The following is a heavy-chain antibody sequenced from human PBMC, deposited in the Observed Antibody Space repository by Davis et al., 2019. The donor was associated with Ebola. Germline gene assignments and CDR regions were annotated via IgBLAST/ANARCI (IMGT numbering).Heavy chain of an antibody. J-gene: IGHJ4*02. CDR1: GFTFSSYS. Sequence: GGSLRLSCAASGFTFSSYSMNWVREAPGKGLEWVSSISSAGNYIYYADSVKGRFTISRDNAKNSLYLQMNSLRDEDTAVYYCAREKHCSSTSCYKAASGWWDYWGQGTLVTVSS. CDR2: ISSAGNYI. V-gene: IGHV3-21*01. D-gene: IGHD2-2*02. CDR3: AREKHCSSTSCYKAASGWWDY.